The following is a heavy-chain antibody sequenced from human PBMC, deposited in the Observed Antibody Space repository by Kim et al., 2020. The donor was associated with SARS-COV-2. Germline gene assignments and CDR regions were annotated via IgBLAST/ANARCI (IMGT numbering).Heavy chain of an antibody. Sequence: YNPSLKSRVTISVDTSKNQFSLKLSSVTAADTAVYYCAREGVGATGAFDIWGQGTMVTVSS. J-gene: IGHJ3*02. CDR3: AREGVGATGAFDI. V-gene: IGHV4-34*01. D-gene: IGHD1-26*01.